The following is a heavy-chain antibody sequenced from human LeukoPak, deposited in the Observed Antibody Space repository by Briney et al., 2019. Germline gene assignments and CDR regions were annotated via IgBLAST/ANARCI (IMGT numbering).Heavy chain of an antibody. CDR1: GGTFSSYA. D-gene: IGHD2-21*01. J-gene: IGHJ6*02. V-gene: IGHV1-18*01. CDR2: ISAYNGNT. Sequence: ASVKVSCKASGGTFSSYAISWVRQAPGQGLEWMGWISAYNGNTNYAQKLQGRVTMTTDTSTSTAYMELRSLRSDDTAVYYCASQSFRVSRAYYYYGMDVWGQGTTVTVSS. CDR3: ASQSFRVSRAYYYYGMDV.